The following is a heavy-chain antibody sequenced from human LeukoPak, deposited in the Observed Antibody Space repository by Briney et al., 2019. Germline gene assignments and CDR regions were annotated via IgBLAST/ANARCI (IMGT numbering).Heavy chain of an antibody. J-gene: IGHJ2*01. CDR3: ARDYDSSGRYFDL. V-gene: IGHV3-48*04. Sequence: QSGGSLRLSCAASGFTFSSYSMNWDRQAPGKGLEWVSYISSSSSTIYYADSVKGRFTISRDNAKNSLYLQMNSLRAEDTAVYYCARDYDSSGRYFDLWGRGTLVTVSS. D-gene: IGHD3-22*01. CDR1: GFTFSSYS. CDR2: ISSSSSTI.